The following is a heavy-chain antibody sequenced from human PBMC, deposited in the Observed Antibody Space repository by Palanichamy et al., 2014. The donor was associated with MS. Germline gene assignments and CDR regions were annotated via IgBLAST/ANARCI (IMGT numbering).Heavy chain of an antibody. Sequence: QVQLVQSGAAVKEPGGSVKVSCKAYGYTFTNYYMHWVRQAPRQGLEWMGWINLYSGGTKYAQTFQGRVTMTRDTSLNTADLEVRNLKSDDTAVFYCARGPPSIAARLDYWGQGAPVTVSS. D-gene: IGHD6-6*01. J-gene: IGHJ4*02. CDR2: INLYSGGT. CDR1: GYTFTNYY. CDR3: ARGPPSIAARLDY. V-gene: IGHV1-2*02.